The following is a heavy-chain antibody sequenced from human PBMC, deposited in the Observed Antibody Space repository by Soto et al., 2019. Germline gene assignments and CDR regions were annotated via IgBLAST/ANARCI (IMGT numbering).Heavy chain of an antibody. CDR3: ARDRDYGMDV. J-gene: IGHJ6*02. V-gene: IGHV3-74*01. D-gene: IGHD3-10*01. CDR1: GFTFTTSW. Sequence: EVQLVESGGGLVQPGGSLRLSCAASGFTFTTSWMHWVPQAPEKGLVWVSHINSDGSTTTYADSVRGRFTISRDNAKTTLYLQMNSLSVEDTAVYYCARDRDYGMDVWGQGTTVIVSS. CDR2: INSDGSTT.